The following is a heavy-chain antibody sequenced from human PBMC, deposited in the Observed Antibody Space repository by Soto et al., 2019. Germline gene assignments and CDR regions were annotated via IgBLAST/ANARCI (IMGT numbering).Heavy chain of an antibody. V-gene: IGHV4-4*07. CDR2: IFSSGST. CDR1: GGSINTFY. J-gene: IGHJ4*02. Sequence: SETLSLTCTVSGGSINTFYWSWVWQPAGKGLEWIGRIFSSGSTSFNPSLESRVAMSVDTSKNHFSLNLSSVTAADMAVYYCAREGSYSAYNFAHGIQLWSFDFWGQGALVTVSS. D-gene: IGHD5-12*01. CDR3: AREGSYSAYNFAHGIQLWSFDF.